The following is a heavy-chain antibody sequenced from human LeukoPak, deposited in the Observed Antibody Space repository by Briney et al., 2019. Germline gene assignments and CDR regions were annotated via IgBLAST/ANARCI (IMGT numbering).Heavy chain of an antibody. CDR1: GGSFSGYY. Sequence: SSETLSLTCAVHGGSFSGYYWSWIRQPPGKGLEWIGEINHSGSTNYNPSLKSRVTISVDTSENQFSLKLSSVTAADTAVYYCARGRSRITIFGVVITNKGFDYWGQGTLVTVSS. CDR3: ARGRSRITIFGVVITNKGFDY. V-gene: IGHV4-34*01. J-gene: IGHJ4*02. D-gene: IGHD3-3*01. CDR2: INHSGST.